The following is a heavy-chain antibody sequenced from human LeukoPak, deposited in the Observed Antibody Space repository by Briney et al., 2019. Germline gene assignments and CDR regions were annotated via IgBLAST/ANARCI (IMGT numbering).Heavy chain of an antibody. V-gene: IGHV4-38-2*02. D-gene: IGHD6-19*01. J-gene: IGHJ4*02. CDR1: GYSISSGYY. CDR3: ARARKQWLVGY. CDR2: IYHSGTT. Sequence: SETLSLTCTVSGYSISSGYYWGWIRQSPGKGLEWIGNIYHSGTTYYNPSLKSRATISVDTSKNQFSLKLSSVTAADTAVYYCARARKQWLVGYWGQGTLVTVSS.